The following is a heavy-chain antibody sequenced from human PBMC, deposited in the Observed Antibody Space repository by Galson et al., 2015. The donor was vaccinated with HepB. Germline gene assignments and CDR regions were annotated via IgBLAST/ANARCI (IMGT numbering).Heavy chain of an antibody. Sequence: ETLSLTCAVSGGFIRSVTYYWSWIRQHPGKGLEYIGYIHPSGSTYYSPSLKSRVTISVDTSKDQFSLELSSVTAADTAVYYCARHESESKTYAADNWGQGTLVTVSS. CDR3: ARHESESKTYAADN. V-gene: IGHV4-31*11. CDR1: GGFIRSVTYY. J-gene: IGHJ4*02. CDR2: IHPSGST. D-gene: IGHD2-2*01.